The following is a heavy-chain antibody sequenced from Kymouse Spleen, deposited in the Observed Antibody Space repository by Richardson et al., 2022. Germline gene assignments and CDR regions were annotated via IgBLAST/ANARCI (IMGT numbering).Heavy chain of an antibody. Sequence: QVQLQESGPGLVKPSETLSLTCTVSGGSISSYYWSWIRQPPGKGLEWIGYIYYSGSTNYNPSLKSRVTISVDTSKNQFSLKLSSVTAADTAVYYCARGIAARPAYYFDYWGQGTLVTVSS. J-gene: IGHJ4*02. CDR3: ARGIAARPAYYFDY. CDR1: GGSISSYY. V-gene: IGHV4-59*01. D-gene: IGHD6-6*01. CDR2: IYYSGST.